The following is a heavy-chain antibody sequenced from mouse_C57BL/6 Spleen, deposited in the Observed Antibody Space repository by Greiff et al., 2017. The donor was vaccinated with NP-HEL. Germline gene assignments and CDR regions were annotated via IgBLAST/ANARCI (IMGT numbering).Heavy chain of an antibody. CDR3: AREGDYYGSSSFDY. CDR2: INPSSGYT. V-gene: IGHV1S26*01. CDR1: GYTFTSYT. D-gene: IGHD1-1*01. Sequence: QVQLQQPGAELVKPGASVKMSCKASGYTFTSYTMHWVKQRPGQGLEWIGYINPSSGYTKYNQKFKDKATLTADKSSSTAYMQLSSLTSEDSAVYYCAREGDYYGSSSFDYWGQGTTLTVSS. J-gene: IGHJ2*01.